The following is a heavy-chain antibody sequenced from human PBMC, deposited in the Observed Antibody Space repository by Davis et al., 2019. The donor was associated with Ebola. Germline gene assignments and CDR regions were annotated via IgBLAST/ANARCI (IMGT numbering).Heavy chain of an antibody. CDR3: ARGPAGRITIFGVEFDP. CDR1: GYTFTSYY. D-gene: IGHD3-3*01. CDR2: INPRGGNT. J-gene: IGHJ5*02. Sequence: ASVQVSCKASGYTFTSYYMHWVRQAPGQGLEWMGIINPRGGNTGYAQKLQGRVTMTRNPSISTAYMELSSLGSEDTAVYYCARGPAGRITIFGVEFDPWGQGTLVTVSS. V-gene: IGHV1-46*01.